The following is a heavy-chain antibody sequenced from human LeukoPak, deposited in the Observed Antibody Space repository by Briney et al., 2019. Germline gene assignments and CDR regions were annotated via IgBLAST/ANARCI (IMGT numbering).Heavy chain of an antibody. CDR2: IIPILGIA. CDR1: GGTFSSYA. J-gene: IGHJ5*02. CDR3: ARAGASGSYSRGYWFDP. V-gene: IGHV1-69*04. Sequence: SVKVSCKASGGTFSSYAISWVRQAPGQGLEWMGRIIPILGIANYAQKFQGRVTITADKSTSTAYMELSSLRSEDTAVYYCARAGASGSYSRGYWFDPWGQGTLVTVSS. D-gene: IGHD3-10*01.